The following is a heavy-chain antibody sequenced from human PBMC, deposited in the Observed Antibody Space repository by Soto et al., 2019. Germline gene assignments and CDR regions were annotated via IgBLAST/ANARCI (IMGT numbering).Heavy chain of an antibody. CDR1: GFTVSSNY. Sequence: EVQLVETGGGLIQPGGSLRLSCAASGFTVSSNYMNWVRQAPGKGLEWVSVIFSGGNTYYADSVKARFTISRDNSKNMLYLQMNNLKADDTAVYYCARDVGGGYYHYWGQGTLVTVSS. CDR2: IFSGGNT. J-gene: IGHJ4*02. CDR3: ARDVGGGYYHY. D-gene: IGHD3-16*01. V-gene: IGHV3-53*02.